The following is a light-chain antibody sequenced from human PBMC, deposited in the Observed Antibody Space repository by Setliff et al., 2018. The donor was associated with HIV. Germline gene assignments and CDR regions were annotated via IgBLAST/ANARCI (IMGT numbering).Light chain of an antibody. CDR1: SSDVGRYNL. J-gene: IGLJ1*01. CDR3: CSNTGSNTYV. CDR2: HAT. V-gene: IGLV2-23*01. Sequence: QSVLAQPASVSGSPGQSITISCTGTSSDVGRYNLVSWYQQHPGKAPNLMIYHATKRPSGVSNRFSGSTSGNTASLTISGLQAEDEADYYCCSNTGSNTYVFGTGTKVTVL.